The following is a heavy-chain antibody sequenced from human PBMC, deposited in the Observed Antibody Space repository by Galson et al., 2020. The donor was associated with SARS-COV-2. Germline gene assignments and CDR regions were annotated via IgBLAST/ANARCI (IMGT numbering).Heavy chain of an antibody. J-gene: IGHJ4*02. CDR3: ATVITPYYDYVWGSYRYFDY. CDR2: IYYSGSH. CDR1: GGSISSGDYY. D-gene: IGHD3-16*02. Sequence: SETLSLTCTVSGGSISSGDYYWSWIRQPPGKGLEWIGYIYYSGSHYYNPSLKSRVTISVDTSKNQFSLQLSSVTAADTAVYYCATVITPYYDYVWGSYRYFDYWGQGTLVTVSS. V-gene: IGHV4-30-4*01.